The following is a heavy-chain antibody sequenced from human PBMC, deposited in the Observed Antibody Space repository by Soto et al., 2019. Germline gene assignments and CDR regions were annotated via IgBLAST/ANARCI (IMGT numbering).Heavy chain of an antibody. D-gene: IGHD3-3*01. CDR3: ARGSTIFGVVTTQGSWFDP. Sequence: QVQLVQSGAEVKKPGASVKVSCKASGYTFTGYYMHWVRQAPGQGLEWMGWINPNSGGTNYAQKFQGWVTMTRDTSISTAYMELSRLRSDDTAVYYCARGSTIFGVVTTQGSWFDPWGHGTLVTVSS. J-gene: IGHJ5*02. V-gene: IGHV1-2*04. CDR1: GYTFTGYY. CDR2: INPNSGGT.